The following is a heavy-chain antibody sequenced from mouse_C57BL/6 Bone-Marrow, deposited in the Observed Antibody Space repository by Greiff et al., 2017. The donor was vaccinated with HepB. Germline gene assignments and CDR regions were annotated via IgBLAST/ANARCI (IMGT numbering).Heavy chain of an antibody. Sequence: VKLMESGAELARPGASVKMSCKASGYTFTSYTMHWVKQRPGQGLEWIGYINPSSGYTKYNQKFKDKATLTADKSSSKAYMQLSSLTSEDSAVYYCARSSYYGSSYEFAYWGQGTLVTVSA. CDR3: ARSSYYGSSYEFAY. J-gene: IGHJ3*01. V-gene: IGHV1-4*01. CDR2: INPSSGYT. D-gene: IGHD1-1*01. CDR1: GYTFTSYT.